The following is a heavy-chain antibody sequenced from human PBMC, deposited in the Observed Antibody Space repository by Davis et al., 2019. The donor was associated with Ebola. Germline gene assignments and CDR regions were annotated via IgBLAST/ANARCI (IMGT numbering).Heavy chain of an antibody. D-gene: IGHD5-18*01. V-gene: IGHV3-9*01. CDR1: GFTFDDYA. J-gene: IGHJ6*02. CDR3: ASALDTPHYYYGMDV. CDR2: ISWNSGRL. Sequence: SLKISCAASGFTFDDYAMHWVRQAPGKGLEWVSGISWNSGRLGYADSVKGRFTISRDNAKNSLYLQMNSLRAEDTALYYYASALDTPHYYYGMDVWGQGTTVTVSS.